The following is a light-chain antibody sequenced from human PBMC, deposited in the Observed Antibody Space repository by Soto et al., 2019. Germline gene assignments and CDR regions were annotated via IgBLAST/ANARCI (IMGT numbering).Light chain of an antibody. CDR2: EVA. CDR3: SSYAGDNRLV. V-gene: IGLV2-8*01. Sequence: QSALTQPPSASGSPGQSVTISCTGTSSDIGRYNYVSRYQQHPGKAPKLIVFEVAQRPTGVPDRFSASKSGNTASLTVSGLQAEDEADYYCSSYAGDNRLVFGGGTKLTVL. CDR1: SSDIGRYNY. J-gene: IGLJ3*02.